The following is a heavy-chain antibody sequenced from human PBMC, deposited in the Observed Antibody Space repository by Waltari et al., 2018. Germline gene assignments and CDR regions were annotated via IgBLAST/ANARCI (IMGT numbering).Heavy chain of an antibody. D-gene: IGHD4-17*01. V-gene: IGHV3-74*01. CDR3: VRAQRGYGDV. CDR2: IGDDGNNI. Sequence: EVHLVESGGGLVQPGGSLRLSCAASGFTFSTAWIHWVRQVPGKGLVWVSRIGDDGNNIIYADSVRGRFTISRDKAKSTVDLQMSSLRGEDTAVYYCVRAQRGYGDVWGQGTLVIVSS. J-gene: IGHJ4*02. CDR1: GFTFSTAW.